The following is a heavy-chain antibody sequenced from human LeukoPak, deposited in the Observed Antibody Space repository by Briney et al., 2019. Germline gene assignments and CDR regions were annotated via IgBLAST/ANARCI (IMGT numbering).Heavy chain of an antibody. CDR1: AYSISSGDY. CDR2: VYYSGST. CDR3: ARNDSSGYFDY. Sequence: SETLSLTCAVSAYSISSGDYWGWIRQPPGKGLEWIGSVYYSGSTHYSPSLKNRVTISVDTSKNQFSLKLRSVTAADTALYYCARNDSSGYFDYWGQGTLVTVSS. J-gene: IGHJ4*02. V-gene: IGHV4-38-2*01. D-gene: IGHD3-22*01.